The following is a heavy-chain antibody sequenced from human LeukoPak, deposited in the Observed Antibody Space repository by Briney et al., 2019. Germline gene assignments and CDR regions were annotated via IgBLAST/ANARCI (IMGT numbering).Heavy chain of an antibody. Sequence: SETLSLTCSVSGGSIRGDYWSWIRQPAGKGLEWIGRILGSGNTNYNPSLKSRLTMSVDTSRNQFSLKLSSVTAADTAVYYCVRTYYDFWTGNDDWGQGTLVTVSS. CDR3: VRTYYDFWTGNDD. D-gene: IGHD3/OR15-3a*01. CDR2: ILGSGNT. J-gene: IGHJ4*02. CDR1: GGSIRGDY. V-gene: IGHV4-4*07.